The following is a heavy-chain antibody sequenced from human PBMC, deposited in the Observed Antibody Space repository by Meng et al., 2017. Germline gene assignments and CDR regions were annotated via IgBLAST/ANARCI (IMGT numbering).Heavy chain of an antibody. CDR1: CYTLSSDG. Sequence: QGQLGRSGAEVKKPWASVKVSCEASCYTLSSDGFSWVRQAPGQGLEWLGWINTYNGKTDYAQKFQGRITMTTDTFTSTAYMELRNLRSDDTAVYYCATRGNPYLNCWGQGTLVTVAS. V-gene: IGHV1-18*01. J-gene: IGHJ4*02. CDR3: ATRGNPYLNC. CDR2: INTYNGKT.